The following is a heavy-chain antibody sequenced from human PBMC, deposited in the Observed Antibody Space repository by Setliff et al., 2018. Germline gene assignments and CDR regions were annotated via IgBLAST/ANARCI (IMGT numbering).Heavy chain of an antibody. CDR3: ARSRTIAVKGGVFAV. CDR1: GGSISTYY. CDR2: IYYSGST. V-gene: IGHV4-59*06. D-gene: IGHD6-19*01. J-gene: IGHJ2*01. Sequence: SETLSLTCTVSGGSISTYYWSWIRQPPGKGLEWIGYIYYSGSTYYNPSLKSRVTISLDTSKNQFSLELSSVTAADTAVYYCARSRTIAVKGGVFAVWGRGTLVTVSS.